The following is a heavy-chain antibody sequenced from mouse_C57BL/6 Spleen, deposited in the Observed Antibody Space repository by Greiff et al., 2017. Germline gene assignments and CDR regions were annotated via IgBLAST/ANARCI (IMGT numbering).Heavy chain of an antibody. CDR2: IHPTSGST. Sequence: QVQLQQPGAELVKPGASVKLSCKASGYTFTSYWMHWVKQRPGQGLEWIGMIHPTSGSTNYNEKFKSKATLTVDKSSSTAYMHLSSLTSEDSAVYYCARKSYRNYDAMDYWGQGTSVTVSS. J-gene: IGHJ4*01. D-gene: IGHD2-5*01. CDR1: GYTFTSYW. CDR3: ARKSYRNYDAMDY. V-gene: IGHV1-64*01.